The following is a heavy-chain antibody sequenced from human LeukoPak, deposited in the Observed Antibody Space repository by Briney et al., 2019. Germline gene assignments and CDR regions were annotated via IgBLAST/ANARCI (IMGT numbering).Heavy chain of an antibody. J-gene: IGHJ4*02. V-gene: IGHV4-30-2*01. Sequence: SETLSLTCTVSGGSISSGGYYWSWIRQPPGKGLEWIGYIYHSGSTYYNPSLKSRVTISVDRSKNQFSLKLSSVTAADTAVYYCARVYSQDHDLDYWGQGTLVTVSS. CDR2: IYHSGST. D-gene: IGHD2-15*01. CDR1: GGSISSGGYY. CDR3: ARVYSQDHDLDY.